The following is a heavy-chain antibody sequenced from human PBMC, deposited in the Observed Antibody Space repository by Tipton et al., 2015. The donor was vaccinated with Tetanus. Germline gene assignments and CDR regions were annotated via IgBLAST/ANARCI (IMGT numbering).Heavy chain of an antibody. CDR3: ARSEQQLVRGYYYYYYMDV. V-gene: IGHV4-59*01. J-gene: IGHJ6*03. Sequence: TLSLTCTVSSGSISSYYWSWIRQPPGKGLEWIGYIYYSGSTNYNPSLKSRVTISVDTSKNQFSLKLSSVTAADTAVYYCARSEQQLVRGYYYYYYMDVWGKGTTVTVSS. D-gene: IGHD6-13*01. CDR1: SGSISSYY. CDR2: IYYSGST.